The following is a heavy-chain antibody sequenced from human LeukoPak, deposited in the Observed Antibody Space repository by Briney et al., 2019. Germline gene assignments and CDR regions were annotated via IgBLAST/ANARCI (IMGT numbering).Heavy chain of an antibody. Sequence: ASVKVSCKASGYTFTSYGITWVRLAPGQGLEWVGWMNPNSGNTGYAQKFQGRVTMTRSTSINTAYMELSSLRSEDTAVYYCARNDYGGHDAFDIWGQGTMVIVSS. J-gene: IGHJ3*02. CDR3: ARNDYGGHDAFDI. CDR1: GYTFTSYG. V-gene: IGHV1-8*02. D-gene: IGHD4-17*01. CDR2: MNPNSGNT.